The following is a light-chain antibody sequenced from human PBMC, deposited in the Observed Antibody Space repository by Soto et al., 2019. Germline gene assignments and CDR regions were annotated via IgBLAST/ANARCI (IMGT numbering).Light chain of an antibody. J-gene: IGLJ1*01. Sequence: QFVLTQPLSASASPGQRVTISCSRGSSNIGSNTVAWYQHLPGTAPPRLIFTAGQRPSGVPGRFSGSKSGTSASLAISGLQSEDEGDYYCSAWDNSLNGYVFGPGTKVTVL. CDR3: SAWDNSLNGYV. CDR2: TAG. CDR1: SSNIGSNT. V-gene: IGLV1-44*01.